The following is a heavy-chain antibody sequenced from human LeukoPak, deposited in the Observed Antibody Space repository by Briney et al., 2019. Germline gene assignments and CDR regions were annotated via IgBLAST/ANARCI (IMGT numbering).Heavy chain of an antibody. V-gene: IGHV3-7*03. CDR3: ARESSGWYYYYYGMDV. J-gene: IGHJ6*04. CDR1: GFTFSSYW. Sequence: GGSLRLSCAASGFTFSSYWMSWVRQAPGKGLEWVANIKQDGSEKYYVDSVEGRFTISRDNAKNSLYLQMNSLRAEDTAVYYCARESSGWYYYYYGMDVWGKGTTVTVSS. D-gene: IGHD6-19*01. CDR2: IKQDGSEK.